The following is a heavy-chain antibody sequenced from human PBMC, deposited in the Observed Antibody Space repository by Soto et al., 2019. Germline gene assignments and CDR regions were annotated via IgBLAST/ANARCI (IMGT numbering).Heavy chain of an antibody. V-gene: IGHV1-3*01. Sequence: ASVKVSCKASGYTFTSYAMLWVRQAPGQRLEWMGWINAGNGNTKYSQKLQGRVTMTTDTSTGTAYMELRSLRSDDTAVYYCARALGYSGYAGMDVWGQGTTVIVTS. CDR2: INAGNGNT. CDR3: ARALGYSGYAGMDV. CDR1: GYTFTSYA. J-gene: IGHJ6*02. D-gene: IGHD5-12*01.